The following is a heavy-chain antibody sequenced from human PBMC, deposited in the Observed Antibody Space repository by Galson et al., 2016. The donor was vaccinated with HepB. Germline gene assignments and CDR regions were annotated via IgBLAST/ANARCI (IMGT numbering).Heavy chain of an antibody. J-gene: IGHJ5*02. CDR3: SREEERQLERKPDP. CDR1: GGSVSSATYY. CDR2: ISSSGRT. D-gene: IGHD1-1*01. V-gene: IGHV4-61*01. Sequence: SETLSLTCTVSGGSVSSATYYWNWIRQPPGKALEWIGYISSSGRTNYNPPLTSRVTISEDSSKNLFSLKLSSVTAAHTAVYYCSREEERQLERKPDPWGQGTLVTVSS.